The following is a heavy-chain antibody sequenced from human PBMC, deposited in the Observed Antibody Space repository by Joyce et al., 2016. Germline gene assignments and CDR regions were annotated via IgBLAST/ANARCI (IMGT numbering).Heavy chain of an antibody. J-gene: IGHJ4*02. CDR1: GDIFNAYG. D-gene: IGHD3-3*01. V-gene: IGHV1-69*01. CDR3: ARGRGDDFWSGYYGSIDY. CDR2: IGPMSATT. Sequence: QVQLEQSGAEVKKPGSSVKVSCKTSGDIFNAYGINWVRQAPGQGLEWLGGIGPMSATTDYAQKVRGRLTISARETTSTVYMELSSLRSDDTGTYYCARGRGDDFWSGYYGSIDYWGQGTLVSVSS.